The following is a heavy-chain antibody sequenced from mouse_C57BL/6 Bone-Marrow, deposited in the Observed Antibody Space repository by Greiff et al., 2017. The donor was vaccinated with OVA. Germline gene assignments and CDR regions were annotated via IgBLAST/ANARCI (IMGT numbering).Heavy chain of an antibody. J-gene: IGHJ1*03. Sequence: EVHLVESGGGLVQPKGSLKLSCAASGFSFNTYAMNWVRQAPGKGLEWVARIRSKSNNYATYYADSVKDRFTISRDDSESMLYLQMNNLKTEDTAMYYCVRHEVYYDYEGYFDVWGTGTTVTVSS. D-gene: IGHD2-4*01. CDR3: VRHEVYYDYEGYFDV. V-gene: IGHV10-1*01. CDR2: IRSKSNNYAT. CDR1: GFSFNTYA.